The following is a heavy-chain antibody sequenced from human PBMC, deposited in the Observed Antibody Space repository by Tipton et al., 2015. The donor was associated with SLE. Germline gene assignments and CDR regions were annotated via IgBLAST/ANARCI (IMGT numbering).Heavy chain of an antibody. J-gene: IGHJ3*01. Sequence: GLVKPSETLSITCNVSGASISRQFWSWVPQTPGAGRQWIGSFCYTENAHYNASLKSRVTISLDASKNPFSLSLTSVTAADTAVYYCARERYGGAFDFWGQGTMVTVSA. CDR1: GASISRQF. D-gene: IGHD4-23*01. CDR2: FCYTENA. V-gene: IGHV4-59*11. CDR3: ARERYGGAFDF.